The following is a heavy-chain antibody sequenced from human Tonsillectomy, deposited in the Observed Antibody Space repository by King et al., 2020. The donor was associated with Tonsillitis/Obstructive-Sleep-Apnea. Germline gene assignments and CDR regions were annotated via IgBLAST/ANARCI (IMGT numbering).Heavy chain of an antibody. CDR3: AKCGYCTNGVCYTLGLYSYYYMDV. CDR1: GFTFSSYA. Sequence: VQLVESGGGLVQPGGSLRLSCAASGFTFSSYAMSWVRQAPGKGLEWVSAISGSGGSTYYADSVKGRFTISRDNSKNTLYLQMNSLRAEDTAVYYCAKCGYCTNGVCYTLGLYSYYYMDVWGKGTTVTVSS. V-gene: IGHV3-23*04. CDR2: ISGSGGST. D-gene: IGHD2-8*01. J-gene: IGHJ6*03.